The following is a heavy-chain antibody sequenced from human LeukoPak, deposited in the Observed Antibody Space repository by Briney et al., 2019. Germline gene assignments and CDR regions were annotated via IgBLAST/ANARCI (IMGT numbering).Heavy chain of an antibody. J-gene: IGHJ3*02. CDR3: ARDLRELRYFVFDTFDI. CDR1: GGTFSSYA. D-gene: IGHD3-9*01. Sequence: SVKVSCKASGGTFSSYAISWVRQAPGQGLEWMGGIIPIFGTANYAQKFQGRVTITADKSTSTAYMELSSLRSEDTAVYYCARDLRELRYFVFDTFDIWGQGTMVTVSS. V-gene: IGHV1-69*06. CDR2: IIPIFGTA.